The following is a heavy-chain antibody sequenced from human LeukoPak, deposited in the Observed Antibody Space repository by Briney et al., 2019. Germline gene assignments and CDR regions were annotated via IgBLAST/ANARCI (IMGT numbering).Heavy chain of an antibody. Sequence: GGSLRLSCAASGFTFSDYYMSWIRQAPGKGLEWVSYISSSSTCTNYADSVKGRFTISRDNAKNSLFLQMNSLRAEDTAVYYCARDSIAVAGCFDSWGQGTLVTVSS. V-gene: IGHV3-11*05. CDR3: ARDSIAVAGCFDS. J-gene: IGHJ4*02. CDR1: GFTFSDYY. D-gene: IGHD6-19*01. CDR2: ISSSSTCT.